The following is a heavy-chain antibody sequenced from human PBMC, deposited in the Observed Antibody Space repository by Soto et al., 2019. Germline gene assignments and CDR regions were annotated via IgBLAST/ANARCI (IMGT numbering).Heavy chain of an antibody. CDR2: ISAYNGNT. CDR3: ARDAAAGLNDY. V-gene: IGHV1-18*01. J-gene: IGHJ4*02. D-gene: IGHD6-13*01. CDR1: GYTFTSYG. Sequence: QVQLVQPGAEVKKPGASVKVSCKASGYTFTSYGISWVRQAPGQGLEWMGWISAYNGNTKYAQKFQGRVTMTADTSTSTAYMEVRSLRSDDTAVYYCARDAAAGLNDYWGQGTLVTVSS.